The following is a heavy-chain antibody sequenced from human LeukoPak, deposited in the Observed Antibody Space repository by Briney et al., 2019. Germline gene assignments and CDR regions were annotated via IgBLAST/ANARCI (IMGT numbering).Heavy chain of an antibody. CDR1: GGSISSYY. J-gene: IGHJ4*02. V-gene: IGHV4-4*07. Sequence: TSETLSLTCTVSGGSISSYYWSWIRQPAGKGLEWIGRTHTSGSTNSNPSLKSRVTMSVDTSKNQFSLKLSSVTAADTAVYYCARWSGDYSFDYWGQGTLVTVSS. CDR2: THTSGST. D-gene: IGHD3-3*01. CDR3: ARWSGDYSFDY.